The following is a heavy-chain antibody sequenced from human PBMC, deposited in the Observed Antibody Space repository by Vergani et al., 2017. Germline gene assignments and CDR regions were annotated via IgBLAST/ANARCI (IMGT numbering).Heavy chain of an antibody. D-gene: IGHD6-25*01. Sequence: QVQLQESGPGLVKPSQTLSLTCTVSGDSISRTNFYWGWIRQPPGKGLEWLGSVYFTGHTYYNPSLKSRVTISVDTSNNHFSLNLSSVTAADTAVYYCARSGSYQRARDHWGRGTLVTVSS. CDR3: ARSGSYQRARDH. J-gene: IGHJ4*02. V-gene: IGHV4-39*02. CDR1: GDSISRTNFY. CDR2: VYFTGHT.